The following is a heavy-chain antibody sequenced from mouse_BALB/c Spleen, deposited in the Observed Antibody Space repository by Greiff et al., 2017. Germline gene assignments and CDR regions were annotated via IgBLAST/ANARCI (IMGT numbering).Heavy chain of an antibody. Sequence: EVMLVESGGGLVKPGGSLKLSCAASGFTFSSYTMSWVRQTPEKRLEWVATISSGGGNTYYPDSVKGRFTISRDNAKNNLYLQMSSLRSEDTALYYCARSGYGSSLFAYWGQGTLVTVSA. CDR3: ARSGYGSSLFAY. V-gene: IGHV5-9*03. CDR1: GFTFSSYT. D-gene: IGHD1-1*01. J-gene: IGHJ3*01. CDR2: ISSGGGNT.